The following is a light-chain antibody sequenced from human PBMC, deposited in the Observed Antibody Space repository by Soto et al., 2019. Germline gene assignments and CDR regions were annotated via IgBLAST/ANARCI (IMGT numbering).Light chain of an antibody. CDR2: VAS. J-gene: IGKJ4*01. CDR3: QQYGRAPLP. CDR1: QSVSSND. V-gene: IGKV3-20*01. Sequence: EIVLTQSPGILSLSPGERASLSCSASQSVSSNDLAWYQQKPGQAPRLLIYVASSRATGIPARFSGSGSGTDFTLTVSRLEREVFSVYCCQQYGRAPLPVGGGTRVQLK.